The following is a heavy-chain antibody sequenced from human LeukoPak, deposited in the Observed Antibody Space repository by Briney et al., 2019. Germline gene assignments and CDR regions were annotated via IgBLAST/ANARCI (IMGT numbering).Heavy chain of an antibody. D-gene: IGHD6-13*01. CDR2: LIENGATT. Sequence: PGGSLRLSCAASGFTFSSHAMSWVRRAPGKGLEWVSGLIENGATTYYADSVKGRFTISRDNSRNTMYLQMNSLRAEDTAVYYCASPAAGIAGGGQGTLVTVSS. CDR3: ASPAAGIAG. V-gene: IGHV3-23*01. CDR1: GFTFSSHA. J-gene: IGHJ4*02.